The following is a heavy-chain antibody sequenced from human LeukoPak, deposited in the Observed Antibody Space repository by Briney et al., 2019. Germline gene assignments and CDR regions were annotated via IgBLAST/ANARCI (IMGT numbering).Heavy chain of an antibody. D-gene: IGHD2-15*01. CDR2: INPNNGDT. CDR1: GYTFIDYS. CDR3: ATHCSGAACFDY. J-gene: IGHJ4*02. V-gene: IGHV1-2*02. Sequence: ASVKVSCKASGYTFIDYSIHWVRQAPGQGLEWMGEINPNNGDTNFAPEFQGRVTMTRDTSITTAFMELSSLRYADTAIYYCATHCSGAACFDYWGQGTLVPVSS.